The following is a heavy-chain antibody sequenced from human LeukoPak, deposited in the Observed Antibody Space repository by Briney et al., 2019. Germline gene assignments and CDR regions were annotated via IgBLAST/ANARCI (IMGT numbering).Heavy chain of an antibody. V-gene: IGHV3-53*01. CDR3: ARGFANGDYTLDY. CDR1: GFTVSRNY. D-gene: IGHD4-17*01. J-gene: IGHJ4*02. Sequence: GGSLRLSCAASGFTVSRNYMNWVRQAPGKGLEWVSVLYRGGSTYYADSVEGRFTISRDNSKNTLSLQMDSLRADDTAVYYCARGFANGDYTLDYWGQGTLVTVSS. CDR2: LYRGGST.